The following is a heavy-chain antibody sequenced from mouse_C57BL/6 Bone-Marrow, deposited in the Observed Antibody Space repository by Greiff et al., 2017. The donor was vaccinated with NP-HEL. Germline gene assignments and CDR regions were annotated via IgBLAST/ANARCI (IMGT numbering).Heavy chain of an antibody. V-gene: IGHV1-54*01. CDR1: GYAFTNYL. CDR3: AILSITTVVATDY. Sequence: VQLQQSGAELVRPGTSVKVSCKASGYAFTNYLIAWVKQRPGQGLEWIGVINPGSGGTNYNEKFKGKATLTADKSSSTAYMQLSSLTSEDSAVYFCAILSITTVVATDYWGQGTTLTVSS. J-gene: IGHJ2*01. D-gene: IGHD1-1*01. CDR2: INPGSGGT.